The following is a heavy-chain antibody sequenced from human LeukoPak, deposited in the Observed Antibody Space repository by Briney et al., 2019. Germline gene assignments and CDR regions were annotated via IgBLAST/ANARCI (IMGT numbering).Heavy chain of an antibody. V-gene: IGHV3-30*04. D-gene: IGHD6-13*01. CDR1: GFTFSSYA. Sequence: PRGSLRLSCAASGFTFSSYAMHWVRQAPGKGLEWVAVISYDGSNKYYADSVKGRFTISRDNSRNTLYLQMNSLRAEDTAVYYCARDGLHSSSWSRAFDIWGQGIMVTVSS. J-gene: IGHJ3*02. CDR2: ISYDGSNK. CDR3: ARDGLHSSSWSRAFDI.